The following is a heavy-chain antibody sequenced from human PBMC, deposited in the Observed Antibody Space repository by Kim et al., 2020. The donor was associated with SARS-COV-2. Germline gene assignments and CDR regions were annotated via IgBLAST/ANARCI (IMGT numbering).Heavy chain of an antibody. Sequence: SETLSLTCAVYGGSFSGYYWSWIRQPPGKGLEWVGAISGSGGTTYNPSLKRGRTISFRTTTNHSPLQQSTGTAADTAAYYYATEGASGGGSWFPSGMDA. CDR3: ATEGASGGGSWFPSGMDA. J-gene: IGHJ6*01. D-gene: IGHD2-15*01. CDR1: GGSFSGYY. CDR2: ISGSGGT. V-gene: IGHV4-34*01.